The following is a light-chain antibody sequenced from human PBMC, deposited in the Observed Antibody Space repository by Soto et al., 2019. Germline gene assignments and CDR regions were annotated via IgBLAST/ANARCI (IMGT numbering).Light chain of an antibody. CDR3: AAWDDTLRGPV. V-gene: IGLV1-47*01. J-gene: IGLJ7*01. Sequence: QSVLTQPTSASGTPGQRVTISCSGSSSNIGSNHIYWYQQLPGEAPKLLIYRSNERPSGVPDRFSVSKSGTSASLAISGLQSEDEADYYCAAWDDTLRGPVFGGGTQLTVL. CDR2: RSN. CDR1: SSNIGSNH.